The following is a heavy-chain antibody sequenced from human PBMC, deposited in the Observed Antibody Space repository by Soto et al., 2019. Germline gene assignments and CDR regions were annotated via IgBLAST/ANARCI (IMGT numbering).Heavy chain of an antibody. CDR1: GFTFTSNY. V-gene: IGHV1-46*01. Sequence: QVQLVQSGAEVKRPGASVEISCKTSGFTFTSNYLHWVRQAPGQGLGWLAMINPASGGATYSEKFRGGDPVLRDPSPRAIYLGGNCLPAEDRAVYFCARREVDVGGRGPTVPVPS. CDR3: ARREVDV. J-gene: IGHJ6*01. CDR2: INPASGGA.